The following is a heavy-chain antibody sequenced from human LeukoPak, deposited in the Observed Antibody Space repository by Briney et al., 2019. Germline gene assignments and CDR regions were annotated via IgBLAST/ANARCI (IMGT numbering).Heavy chain of an antibody. D-gene: IGHD2-21*02. CDR2: ISSNDDNT. J-gene: IGHJ4*02. CDR3: AKVAVTYYFDY. Sequence: GGSLRLSCGASGFTFSSYAMTWFRQAPGKGLEWVSAISSNDDNTHYADSVRGRFTISRDNSKNTLFLQMNNLRAEDTAIYYCAKVAVTYYFDYWGQGTLVTVSS. CDR1: GFTFSSYA. V-gene: IGHV3-23*01.